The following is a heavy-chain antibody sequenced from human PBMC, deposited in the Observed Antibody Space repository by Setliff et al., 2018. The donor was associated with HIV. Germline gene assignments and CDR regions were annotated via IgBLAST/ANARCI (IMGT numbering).Heavy chain of an antibody. V-gene: IGHV1-69*13. Sequence: GASVKVSCKASGGTFSSYPISWVRQAPGQGLEWMGGIIPIFGTTHYAQKFQGRVTVTADESTSTAYMQLSSLRSDDTAVYYCARGRNYDSSVYGDYYYYMDVWGKGTTVTVSS. D-gene: IGHD3-22*01. CDR3: ARGRNYDSSVYGDYYYYMDV. CDR2: IIPIFGTT. J-gene: IGHJ6*03. CDR1: GGTFSSYP.